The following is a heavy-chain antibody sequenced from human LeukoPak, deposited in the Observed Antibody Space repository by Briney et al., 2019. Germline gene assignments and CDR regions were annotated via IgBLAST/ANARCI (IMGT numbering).Heavy chain of an antibody. CDR3: ARGASGGVTTRVDY. D-gene: IGHD4-11*01. CDR1: GFTVSSNY. CDR2: IYSGGST. Sequence: GRSLRLSCAASGFTVSSNYMSWVRHSPGKGLEWVSVIYSGGSTDYADSVKGRFTISRDNSKNTLYLQMNGLRAEDTGVYYCARGASGGVTTRVDYWGQGTLVTVSS. V-gene: IGHV3-66*01. J-gene: IGHJ4*02.